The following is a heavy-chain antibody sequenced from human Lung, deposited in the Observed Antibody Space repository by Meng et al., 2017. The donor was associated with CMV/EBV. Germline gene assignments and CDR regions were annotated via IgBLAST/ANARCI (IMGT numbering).Heavy chain of an antibody. Sequence: SXXVSCKTSGYTFTGFYIHWVRQAPGQGLEWMGWINPNSGGTEYAQKFQGRVTMTRDTPISTAYMELSRLRSDDTAVYYCARESGEDAFDIWGQGTMVTCSS. CDR3: ARESGEDAFDI. D-gene: IGHD7-27*01. CDR2: INPNSGGT. V-gene: IGHV1-2*02. J-gene: IGHJ3*02. CDR1: GYTFTGFY.